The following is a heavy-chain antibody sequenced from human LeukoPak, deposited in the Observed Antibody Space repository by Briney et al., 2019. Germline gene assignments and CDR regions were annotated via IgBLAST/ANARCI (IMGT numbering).Heavy chain of an antibody. CDR2: ISYDGSNK. J-gene: IGHJ4*02. V-gene: IGHV3-30-3*01. D-gene: IGHD2-15*01. CDR1: GFTFSSYA. CDR3: ARDIVVVVAATFCDY. Sequence: GGSLRLSCAASGFTFSSYAMHWVRQAPGKGLEWVAVISYDGSNKYYADSVKGRFTISRDNSKNTLYLQMNSLRAEDTAVYYCARDIVVVVAATFCDYWGQGTLVTVSS.